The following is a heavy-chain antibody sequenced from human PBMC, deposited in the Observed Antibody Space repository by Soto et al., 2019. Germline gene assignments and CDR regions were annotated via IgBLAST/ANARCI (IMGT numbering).Heavy chain of an antibody. Sequence: QVQLVESGGGVVQPGRSLRLSCAASGFTFSSYAMHWVRQAPGKGLEWVAVISYDGSNKYYADSVKGRITISRDNSKNTLYLQMNSLRGEDTAVYYCARENEITMVRGRFGPWGQGTLVTVSS. D-gene: IGHD3-10*01. J-gene: IGHJ5*02. CDR3: ARENEITMVRGRFGP. CDR1: GFTFSSYA. CDR2: ISYDGSNK. V-gene: IGHV3-30-3*01.